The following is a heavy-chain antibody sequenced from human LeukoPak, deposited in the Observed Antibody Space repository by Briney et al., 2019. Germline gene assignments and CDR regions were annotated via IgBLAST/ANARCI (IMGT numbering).Heavy chain of an antibody. Sequence: SETLSLTCTVSGGSISSYYWSWIRQPPGKGLEWIGYIYYSGSTNYNPSLKSRVTISVDTSKNQFSLKLSSVTAADTAVYYCARAETVEGWTGDWFDPWGQGTLVTVSS. CDR3: ARAETVEGWTGDWFDP. D-gene: IGHD1-14*01. V-gene: IGHV4-59*01. CDR2: IYYSGST. J-gene: IGHJ5*02. CDR1: GGSISSYY.